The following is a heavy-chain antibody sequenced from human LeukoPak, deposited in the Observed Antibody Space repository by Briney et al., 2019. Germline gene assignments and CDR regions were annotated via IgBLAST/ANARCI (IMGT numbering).Heavy chain of an antibody. CDR3: ARDLNWYDSSGPDTFDY. V-gene: IGHV3-21*01. Sequence: GGSLRLSCVASGFTFSSYSMNWVRQAPGKGLEWVSSISSSSSYIYYADSVKGRFTISRDNAKNSLYLQMNSLSAEDTAVYYCARDLNWYDSSGPDTFDYWGQGTLVTVSS. CDR2: ISSSSSYI. J-gene: IGHJ4*02. CDR1: GFTFSSYS. D-gene: IGHD3-22*01.